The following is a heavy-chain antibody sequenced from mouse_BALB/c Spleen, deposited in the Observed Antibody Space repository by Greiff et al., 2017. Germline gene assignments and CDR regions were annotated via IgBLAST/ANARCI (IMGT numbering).Heavy chain of an antibody. V-gene: IGHV1-69*02. CDR3: ARNYDYARFAY. Sequence: QVQLQQPGAELVKPGASVKLSCKASGYTFTSYWMHWVKQRPGQGLEWIGEIDPSDSYTNYNQKFKGKATLTVDKSSSTAYMQLSSLTSEDSAVYYCARNYDYARFAYWGQGTLVTVSA. CDR1: GYTFTSYW. D-gene: IGHD2-4*01. J-gene: IGHJ3*01. CDR2: IDPSDSYT.